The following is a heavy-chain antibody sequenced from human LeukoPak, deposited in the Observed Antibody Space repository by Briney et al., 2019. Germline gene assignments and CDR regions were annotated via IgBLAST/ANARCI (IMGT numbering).Heavy chain of an antibody. CDR2: ISSSGSTI. V-gene: IGHV3-48*03. D-gene: IGHD4-17*01. J-gene: IGHJ4*02. Sequence: GGSLRLSCAASGFTFSSYEMNWVRQAPGKGLEWVSYISSSGSTIYYADSVKGRFTISRDNAKNSLYLQLNSLRAEDTAVYYCAKENSASGDYESGAFDYWGQGTLVTVSS. CDR3: AKENSASGDYESGAFDY. CDR1: GFTFSSYE.